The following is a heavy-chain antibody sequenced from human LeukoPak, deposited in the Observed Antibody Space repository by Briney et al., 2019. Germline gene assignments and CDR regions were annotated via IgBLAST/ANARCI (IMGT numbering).Heavy chain of an antibody. V-gene: IGHV4-39*07. CDR3: ARGATVTTRDYYGMDV. J-gene: IGHJ6*02. Sequence: PSETLSLTCTVSGGSISSNGYYWGWIRQPPGKGLEWIGSFYYTGSTFYSPSLKSRVTISVDTSKNQFSLKLSSVTAADTAVYYCARGATVTTRDYYGMDVWGQGTTVTVSS. CDR2: FYYTGST. CDR1: GGSISSNGYY. D-gene: IGHD4-17*01.